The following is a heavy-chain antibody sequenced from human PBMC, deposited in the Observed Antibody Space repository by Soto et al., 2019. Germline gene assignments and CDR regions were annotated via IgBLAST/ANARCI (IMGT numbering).Heavy chain of an antibody. J-gene: IGHJ4*02. V-gene: IGHV5-51*03. Sequence: EVQLVQSGAEVKQPGESLKISCMGSGYSFTTHWIGWVRQMPGKGLEWMGIIYPRDSDTRYSPSFQDQVTISADKSITPAYLQWSSLKASDTAMYFCARRGAGYCTGKSCPLDFWGRGTLVTVSS. CDR1: GYSFTTHW. CDR2: IYPRDSDT. D-gene: IGHD2-8*02. CDR3: ARRGAGYCTGKSCPLDF.